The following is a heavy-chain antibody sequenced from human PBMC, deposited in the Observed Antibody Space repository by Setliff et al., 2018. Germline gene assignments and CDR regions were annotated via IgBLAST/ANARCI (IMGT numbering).Heavy chain of an antibody. CDR1: GYTFTIYA. CDR2: INAGNGNT. Sequence: GASVKVSCKASGYTFTIYAIHWVRQAPGQRLEWMGWINAGNGNTKYSQKFQGRVTITRDTSASTAYMELSSLRSEDTAVYYCARDGIAARPGADYWGQGTLVTVSS. D-gene: IGHD6-6*01. CDR3: ARDGIAARPGADY. J-gene: IGHJ4*02. V-gene: IGHV1-3*01.